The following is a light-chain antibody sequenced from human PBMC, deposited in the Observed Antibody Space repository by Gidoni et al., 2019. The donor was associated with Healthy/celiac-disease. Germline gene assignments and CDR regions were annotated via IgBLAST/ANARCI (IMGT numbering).Light chain of an antibody. CDR3: QQYNSYSW. Sequence: DIQMTQSPSTLSASVGDRVTITCRASQSISSWLAWYQQKPGKAPKLLIYKASSLESGVPSRFSGSGSGTEFTLTISSLQPDDFATYYCQQYNSYSWIGQGTKVEIK. J-gene: IGKJ1*01. CDR2: KAS. CDR1: QSISSW. V-gene: IGKV1-5*03.